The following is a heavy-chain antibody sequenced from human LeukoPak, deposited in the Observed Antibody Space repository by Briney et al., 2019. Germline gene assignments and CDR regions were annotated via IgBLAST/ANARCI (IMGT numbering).Heavy chain of an antibody. CDR2: INHSGST. Sequence: SETLSLTCAVYGGSFSGYYWSWIRQPPGKGLEWMGGINHSGSTNYNPSLKSRVTISVATSKNQSSLKLSSVTAADTTVYYCARGDANSDFWSGYYTSYYYMDVWGKGTTVTVSS. CDR1: GGSFSGYY. CDR3: ARGDANSDFWSGYYTSYYYMDV. J-gene: IGHJ6*03. V-gene: IGHV4-34*01. D-gene: IGHD3-3*01.